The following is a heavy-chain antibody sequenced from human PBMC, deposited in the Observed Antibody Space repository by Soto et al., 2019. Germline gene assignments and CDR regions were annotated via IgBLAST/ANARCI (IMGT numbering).Heavy chain of an antibody. CDR1: FSGYW. D-gene: IGHD2-21*02. CDR3: ARSDGFDP. V-gene: IGHV3-74*01. J-gene: IGHJ5*02. CDR2: IQNDGSST. Sequence: EVQLVESGGGLVQPGGSLRLSCAGTFSGYWMHWVRQAPGKGLEWVSRIQNDGSSTFYADSVKGRFTISRDNAKNTLYLQMNSLRVEDTAVYYCARSDGFDPWGQGTLVIVSS.